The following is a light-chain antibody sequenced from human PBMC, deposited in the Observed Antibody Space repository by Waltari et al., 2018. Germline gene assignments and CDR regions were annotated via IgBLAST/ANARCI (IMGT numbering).Light chain of an antibody. J-gene: IGKJ1*01. Sequence: EIVLTQSPGTLSLSPGERATLSCRASEGVRRALAWYQQRPGQAPRLLIYDASSRATGIPDRFSGSGSGTDFSLTISRLEPEDFALYYCQHYRSLPVTFGQGTKVEIK. CDR3: QHYRSLPVT. V-gene: IGKV3-20*01. CDR1: EGVRRA. CDR2: DAS.